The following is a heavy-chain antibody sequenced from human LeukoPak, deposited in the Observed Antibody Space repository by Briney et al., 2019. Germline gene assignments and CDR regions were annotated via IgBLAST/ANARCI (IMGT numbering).Heavy chain of an antibody. D-gene: IGHD7-27*01. J-gene: IGHJ4*02. V-gene: IGHV4-39*01. CDR2: INHSGST. CDR1: GGSISSSSYY. CDR3: ARHLTPPSLKNWGKVRTDDY. Sequence: PSETLSLTCTVSGGSISSSSYYWSWIRQPPGKGLVWIGEINHSGSTNYNPSLKSRVTISVDTSKNQFSLKLSSVTAADTAVYYCARHLTPPSLKNWGKVRTDDYWGQGTLVTVSS.